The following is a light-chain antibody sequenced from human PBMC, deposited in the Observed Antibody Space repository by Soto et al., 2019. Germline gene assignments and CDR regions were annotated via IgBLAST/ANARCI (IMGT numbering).Light chain of an antibody. CDR2: EVT. V-gene: IGLV2-8*01. J-gene: IGLJ2*01. CDR1: SSDIGDYDY. CDR3: SSYARRNNLL. Sequence: QSALTQPPSASGSPGQSVTISCTGTSSDIGDYDYVSWYQQHPGKAPKLIIYEVTKRPSGVPDRFSGSKSGNSASLTVSGLQAEDEGDYFWSSYARRNNLLFGGGTKLTVL.